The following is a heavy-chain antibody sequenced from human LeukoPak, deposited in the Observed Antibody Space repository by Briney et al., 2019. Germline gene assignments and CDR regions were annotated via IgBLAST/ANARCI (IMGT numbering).Heavy chain of an antibody. J-gene: IGHJ4*02. CDR3: ARGVGYNYGYYFDY. D-gene: IGHD3-10*01. CDR2: INHSGST. Sequence: SETLSLTCAVYGGSFSDYYWSWIRQPPGKGLEWIGEINHSGSTNYNPSLKSRVTISVDTSKNQFSLELSSVTAADTAVFYCARGVGYNYGYYFDYWGQGTLVTVSS. V-gene: IGHV4-34*01. CDR1: GGSFSDYY.